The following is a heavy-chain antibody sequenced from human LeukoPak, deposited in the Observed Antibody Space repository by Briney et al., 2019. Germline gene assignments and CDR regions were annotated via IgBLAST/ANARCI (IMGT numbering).Heavy chain of an antibody. Sequence: GSLRLSCAASGFTFSSYSMNWVRQAPGKGLEWVSYISTDSVYTNYADPVKGRFTISRDNAKNSLYLQLNSLRAEDTAVYYCARESHGTGDQWGQGTLVTVSS. CDR2: ISTDSVYT. D-gene: IGHD3-10*01. V-gene: IGHV3-21*04. J-gene: IGHJ4*02. CDR3: ARESHGTGDQ. CDR1: GFTFSSYS.